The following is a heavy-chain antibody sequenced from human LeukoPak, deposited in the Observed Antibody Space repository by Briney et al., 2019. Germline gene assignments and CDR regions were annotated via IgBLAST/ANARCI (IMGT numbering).Heavy chain of an antibody. CDR3: ASTNYGDYFDY. V-gene: IGHV4-39*01. Sequence: SETLSLTCTVSGGSISSSTYYWGWIRQPPGKGVEWIVSIYSGSTYYNPSLKSRVSISIDKSKNQFSLKLSSLTAADTAVYHCASTNYGDYFDYWGQGTLVTVSS. D-gene: IGHD4-17*01. J-gene: IGHJ4*02. CDR2: IYSGST. CDR1: GGSISSSTYY.